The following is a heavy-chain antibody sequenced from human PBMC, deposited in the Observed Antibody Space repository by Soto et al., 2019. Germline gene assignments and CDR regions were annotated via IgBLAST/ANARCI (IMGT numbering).Heavy chain of an antibody. V-gene: IGHV1-46*01. Sequence: QVQLVQSGAEVKKPGASVKVSCNASGYPFTSYYMNWVRQDPGQVLEWMGIINPSVGSTSYAQNFQGRVTMTRDTSTSTVYMELSSLRSEDTAVYYCARDTLPGIASAGIDYWVQGTLVTVSS. CDR3: ARDTLPGIASAGIDY. D-gene: IGHD6-13*01. CDR1: GYPFTSYY. CDR2: INPSVGST. J-gene: IGHJ4*02.